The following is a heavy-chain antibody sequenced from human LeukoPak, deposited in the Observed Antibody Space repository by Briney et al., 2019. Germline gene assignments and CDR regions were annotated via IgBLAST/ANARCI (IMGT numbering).Heavy chain of an antibody. CDR2: IQSSTGSM. J-gene: IGHJ4*02. V-gene: IGHV3-48*01. Sequence: GGSLRLSCAASGFTFSSYHMNWVRQAPGKGLEWLSYIQSSTGSMIYTDSVKGRFTVSRDNAKNSLYLQMSSLRAEDTAVYYCSRVVQDVTGADYWGQGTLVIVSS. D-gene: IGHD3-9*01. CDR1: GFTFSSYH. CDR3: SRVVQDVTGADY.